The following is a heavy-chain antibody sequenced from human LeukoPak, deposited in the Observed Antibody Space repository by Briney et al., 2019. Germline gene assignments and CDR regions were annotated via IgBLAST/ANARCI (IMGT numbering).Heavy chain of an antibody. CDR2: ISIGGAST. J-gene: IGHJ3*02. Sequence: GGSLRLSCAASGFTFSSHGMTWVRQAPGKGLEWVSAISIGGASTYYADSVKGRFTISRDDSQNTLYLQMNSLRAEDTAVYYCARGIRDDFWSGFDAFDIWGQGTMVTVSS. CDR1: GFTFSSHG. D-gene: IGHD3-3*01. CDR3: ARGIRDDFWSGFDAFDI. V-gene: IGHV3-23*01.